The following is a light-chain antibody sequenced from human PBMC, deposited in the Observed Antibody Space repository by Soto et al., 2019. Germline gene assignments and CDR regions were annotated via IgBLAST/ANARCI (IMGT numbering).Light chain of an antibody. Sequence: QSVLTQPPSVSAAPGQKVTISCSGGISNIGNIYVSWYQQLPGTAPKLLIYKNNKRPSGIPDRFSGSKSGTSATLGITGLQTGDEADYYCGTWDSSLSAVVFGGGTKLTVL. V-gene: IGLV1-51*02. CDR3: GTWDSSLSAVV. J-gene: IGLJ2*01. CDR1: ISNIGNIY. CDR2: KNN.